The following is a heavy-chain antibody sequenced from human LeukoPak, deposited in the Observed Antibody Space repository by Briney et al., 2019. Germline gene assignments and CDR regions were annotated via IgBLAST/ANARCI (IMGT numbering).Heavy chain of an antibody. CDR2: ISYDGSNK. Sequence: PGGSLRLSCAASGFTFSSYGMHWVRQAPGKGLEWVAVISYDGSNKYYADSVKGRFTISRDNYKNTLYLQMNSLRAEDTAVYYCAKDLGIWGQGTMVTVSS. CDR3: AKDLGI. J-gene: IGHJ3*02. D-gene: IGHD3-16*01. CDR1: GFTFSSYG. V-gene: IGHV3-30*18.